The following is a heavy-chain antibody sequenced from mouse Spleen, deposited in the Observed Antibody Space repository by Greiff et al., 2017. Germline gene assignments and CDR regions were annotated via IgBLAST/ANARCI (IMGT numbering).Heavy chain of an antibody. J-gene: IGHJ4*01. CDR3: TVYYRYDDGYYYAMDY. D-gene: IGHD2-14*01. V-gene: IGHV14-1*01. CDR2: IDPEDGDT. Sequence: EVQLQQSGAELVRPGASVKLSCTASGFNIKDYYMHWVKQRPEQGLEWIGRIDPEDGDTEYAPKFQGKATMTADTSSNTAYLQLSSLTSEDTAVYYCTVYYRYDDGYYYAMDYWGQGTSVTVSS. CDR1: GFNIKDYY.